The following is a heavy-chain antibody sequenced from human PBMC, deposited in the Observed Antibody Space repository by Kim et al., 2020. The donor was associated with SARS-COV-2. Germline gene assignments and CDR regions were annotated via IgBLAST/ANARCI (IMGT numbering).Heavy chain of an antibody. V-gene: IGHV1-2*02. CDR3: AREAHGGCSSTSCYSGWFDP. Sequence: ASVKVSCKASGYTFTGYYMHWVRQAPGQGLEWMGWINPNSGGTNYAQKFQGRVTMTRDTSISTAYMELSRLRSDDTAVYYCAREAHGGCSSTSCYSGWFDPWGQGTLVTVSS. J-gene: IGHJ5*02. CDR2: INPNSGGT. CDR1: GYTFTGYY. D-gene: IGHD2-2*01.